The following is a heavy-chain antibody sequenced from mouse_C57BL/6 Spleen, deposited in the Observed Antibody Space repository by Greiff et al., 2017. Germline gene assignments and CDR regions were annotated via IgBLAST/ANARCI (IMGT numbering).Heavy chain of an antibody. CDR2: IYPGSGST. D-gene: IGHD2-13*01. CDR1: GYTFTSYW. V-gene: IGHV1-55*01. CDR3: ARDYSPYAMDY. J-gene: IGHJ4*01. Sequence: QVQLQQPGAELVKPGASVKMSCKASGYTFTSYWITWVKQRPGQGLEWIGDIYPGSGSTNYNEKFKSKATRTVDTSSSTAYMQLSSLTSEDSAVYYCARDYSPYAMDYWGQGTSVTVSS.